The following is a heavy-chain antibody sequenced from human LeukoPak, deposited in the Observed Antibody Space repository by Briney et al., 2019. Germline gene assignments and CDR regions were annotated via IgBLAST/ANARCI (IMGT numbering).Heavy chain of an antibody. CDR1: GFTVSSNS. Sequence: PGGSLRLSCTVSGFTVSSNSMSWVRQAPGNGLKWVSFIYSGGNTHYSDSVKGRFTISRDNSKNTLYLQMNSLRADDTAVYYCARRAGEYSHPYDYWGQGTLVTVSS. D-gene: IGHD4-17*01. CDR3: ARRAGEYSHPYDY. V-gene: IGHV3-53*01. J-gene: IGHJ4*02. CDR2: IYSGGNT.